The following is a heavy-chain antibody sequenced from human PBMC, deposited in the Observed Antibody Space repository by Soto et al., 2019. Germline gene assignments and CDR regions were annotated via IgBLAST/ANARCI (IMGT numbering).Heavy chain of an antibody. D-gene: IGHD2-21*01. J-gene: IGHJ5*01. Sequence: SETLSLTCTVSGVSIHNSHSFWGWIRQPPGKGLEFIGTVYYSGGAHYNSSLKSRVTISVDTANNQVSLRMRSLTAADTAVYYCGRVVEGATRHTDLDSWGQGTLGTVSS. CDR2: VYYSGGA. CDR3: GRVVEGATRHTDLDS. V-gene: IGHV4-39*01. CDR1: GVSIHNSHSF.